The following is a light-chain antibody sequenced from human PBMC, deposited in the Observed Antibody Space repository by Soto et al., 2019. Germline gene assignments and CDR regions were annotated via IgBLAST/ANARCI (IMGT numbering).Light chain of an antibody. Sequence: EIVLTQSPGTLSLSPGEGATLSCRASQSVSSNYLAWFQQKPGQAPRLLIYAASSRATGIPDRFSGSGSGTHFTLTISRLEPEDFAVYYCQQSGGYPGYTFGQGTKLEIK. V-gene: IGKV3-20*01. CDR3: QQSGGYPGYT. J-gene: IGKJ2*01. CDR2: AAS. CDR1: QSVSSNY.